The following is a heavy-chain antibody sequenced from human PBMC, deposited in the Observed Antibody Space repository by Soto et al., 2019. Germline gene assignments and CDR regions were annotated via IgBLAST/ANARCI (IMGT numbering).Heavy chain of an antibody. V-gene: IGHV1-3*01. CDR1: GYTFTSYA. CDR2: INAGNGNT. D-gene: IGHD5-12*01. Sequence: ASVKVSCKASGYTFTSYAMHWVRQAPGQRLEWMGWINAGNGNTKYSQKFQGRVTITRDTSASTAYMELSSLRSEDTAVYYCERGKWPEQVDYWGQGTLVTVSS. J-gene: IGHJ4*02. CDR3: ERGKWPEQVDY.